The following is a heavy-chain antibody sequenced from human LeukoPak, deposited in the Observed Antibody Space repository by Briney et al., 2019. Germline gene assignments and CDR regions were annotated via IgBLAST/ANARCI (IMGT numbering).Heavy chain of an antibody. J-gene: IGHJ6*04. V-gene: IGHV5-51*01. CDR2: VYPGDSDT. Sequence: GESLTVSFKGSGYSFTDYWIGWLRQMPGKGVAWVALVYPGDSDTRYIPSFQGQVTISADKSISTAYLQWSSLKASDTGMYYCARESSPPAYGMDVWGKGTTVTVSS. D-gene: IGHD2-15*01. CDR3: ARESSPPAYGMDV. CDR1: GYSFTDYW.